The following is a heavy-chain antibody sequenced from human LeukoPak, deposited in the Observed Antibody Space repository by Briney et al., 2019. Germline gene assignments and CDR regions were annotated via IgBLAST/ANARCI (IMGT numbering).Heavy chain of an antibody. J-gene: IGHJ4*02. CDR1: GGSFSGYY. V-gene: IGHV4-34*01. D-gene: IGHD5-12*01. CDR3: ARGVEMATITLDY. CDR2: INHSGSI. Sequence: PSETLSLTCAVYGGSFSGYYWSWIRQPPGKGLEWIGEINHSGSINYNPSLKSRVTISVDTSKNQFSLKLSSVTAADTAVYYCARGVEMATITLDYWGQGTLVTVSS.